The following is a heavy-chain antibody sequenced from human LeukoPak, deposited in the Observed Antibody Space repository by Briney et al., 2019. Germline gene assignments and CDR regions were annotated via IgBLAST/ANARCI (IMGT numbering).Heavy chain of an antibody. D-gene: IGHD2-15*01. Sequence: SETLSLTCTVSGGSISSYYWSWIRQPPGKGLEWIGSIYHSGSTYYNPSLKSRVTISVDTSKNQFSLKLSSVTAADTAVYYCARLRRIFDPVVDYWGQGTLVTVSS. J-gene: IGHJ4*02. CDR2: IYHSGST. V-gene: IGHV4-59*12. CDR3: ARLRRIFDPVVDY. CDR1: GGSISSYY.